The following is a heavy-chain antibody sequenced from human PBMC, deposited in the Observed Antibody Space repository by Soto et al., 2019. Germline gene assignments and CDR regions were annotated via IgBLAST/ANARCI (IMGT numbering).Heavy chain of an antibody. CDR3: ATRDYDILTGYPKYYFDY. J-gene: IGHJ4*02. Sequence: SETLSLTCTVSGGSISSSSYYWGWIRQPPGKGLEWIGSIYYSGSTYYNPSLKSRVTISVDTSKNQFSLKLSSVTAADTAVYYCATRDYDILTGYPKYYFDYWGQGTLVTVSS. CDR1: GGSISSSSYY. D-gene: IGHD3-9*01. CDR2: IYYSGST. V-gene: IGHV4-39*01.